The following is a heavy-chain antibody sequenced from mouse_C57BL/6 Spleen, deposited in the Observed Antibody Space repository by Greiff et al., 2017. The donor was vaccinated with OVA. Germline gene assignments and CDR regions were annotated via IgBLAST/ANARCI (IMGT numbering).Heavy chain of an antibody. D-gene: IGHD1-2*01. CDR2: IRLKYDNYAT. J-gene: IGHJ1*03. Sequence: EVKLEESGGGLVQPGGSMKLSCVASGFTFSNYWMNWVRQSPEKGLEWVAQIRLKYDNYATHYAVSVKGRFTISRDDTKSSFYLQINNLRAVDTGIYYCPGLSHYYCCIYWYFDVWGTGTTVTVSS. V-gene: IGHV6-3*01. CDR3: PGLSHYYCCIYWYFDV. CDR1: GFTFSNYW.